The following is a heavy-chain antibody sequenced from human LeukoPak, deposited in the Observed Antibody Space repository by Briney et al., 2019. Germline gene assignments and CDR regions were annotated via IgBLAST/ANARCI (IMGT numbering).Heavy chain of an antibody. D-gene: IGHD6-13*01. V-gene: IGHV3-30*04. Sequence: PGGCLRLSCAASGFTFSSYAMQWVRQAPGKGLGWVAVISYDGSNKYYADSVKGRFTLSRDNSKNTLYLQMNSLRGEETAVYYCARDHGIAARNWFDPWGQGTLVTVSS. CDR1: GFTFSSYA. J-gene: IGHJ5*02. CDR2: ISYDGSNK. CDR3: ARDHGIAARNWFDP.